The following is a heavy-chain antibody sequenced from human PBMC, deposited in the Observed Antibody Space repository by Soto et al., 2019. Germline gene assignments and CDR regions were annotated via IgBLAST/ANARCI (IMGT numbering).Heavy chain of an antibody. CDR1: GGSISSYY. V-gene: IGHV4-59*01. CDR3: ARALAVAGLLFDY. J-gene: IGHJ4*02. CDR2: IYYSGST. D-gene: IGHD6-19*01. Sequence: SETLSLTCTVSGGSISSYYWSWIRQPPGKGLEWIGYIYYSGSTNYNPSLKSRVTISVDTSKNQFSLKLSSVTAADTAVYYCARALAVAGLLFDYWGQGTLVTVS.